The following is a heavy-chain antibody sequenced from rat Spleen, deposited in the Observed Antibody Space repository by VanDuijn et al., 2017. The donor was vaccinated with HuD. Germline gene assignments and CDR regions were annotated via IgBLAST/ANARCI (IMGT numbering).Heavy chain of an antibody. CDR1: GFTFSDYY. J-gene: IGHJ3*01. CDR3: VRGGHNYGWFAY. D-gene: IGHD1-9*01. CDR2: ISTGGGNT. Sequence: EVQLVESGGGLVQPGRSLKLSCAVSGFTFSDYYMAWVRQAPKKGLEWVASISTGGGNTYYRDSVKGRFTISRDNAKNTLYLQMDSLRSEDTATYYCVRGGHNYGWFAYWGQGTLVTVSS. V-gene: IGHV5-25*01.